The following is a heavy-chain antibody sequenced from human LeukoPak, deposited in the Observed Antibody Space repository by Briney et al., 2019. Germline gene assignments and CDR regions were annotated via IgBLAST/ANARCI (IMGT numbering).Heavy chain of an antibody. D-gene: IGHD2-2*01. CDR2: IYHSGST. V-gene: IGHV4-34*01. CDR3: ARGPRFGYQLLSGFDY. CDR1: GGSFSDYY. Sequence: PSETLSLTCAVYGGSFSDYYWTWIRQFSGKGLEWIGYIYHSGSTNYNPSLKSRVTISVDTSKNQFSLKLSSVTAADTAVYYCARGPRFGYQLLSGFDYWGQGTLVTVSS. J-gene: IGHJ4*02.